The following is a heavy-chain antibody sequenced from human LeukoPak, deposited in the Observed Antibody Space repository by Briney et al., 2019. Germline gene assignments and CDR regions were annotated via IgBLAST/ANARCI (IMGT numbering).Heavy chain of an antibody. V-gene: IGHV1-69*13. D-gene: IGHD3-10*01. J-gene: IGHJ6*02. CDR3: ARGTDYYGSGSYYYYGMDV. CDR1: GGTFSSYA. CDR2: IIPIFGTA. Sequence: SVRVSRKASGGTFSSYAISWVRQAPGQGLEWMGGIIPIFGTANYAQKFQGRVTITADESTSTAYMELSSLRSEDTAVYYCARGTDYYGSGSYYYYGMDVWGRGTTVTVSS.